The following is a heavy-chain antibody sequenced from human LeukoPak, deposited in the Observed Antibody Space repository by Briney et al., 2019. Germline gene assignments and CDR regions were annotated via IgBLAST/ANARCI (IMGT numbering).Heavy chain of an antibody. V-gene: IGHV3-9*01. J-gene: IGHJ4*02. CDR3: AKDIAGSGSRYFDS. D-gene: IGHD3-10*01. CDR1: GFTFDDYA. Sequence: PGRSLRLSCAASGFTFDDYAMHWVRQAPGKGLEWVSGISWNSGHIGYEDSVKGRFTISRDNAKNSLYLQMNSLRAEDTALYYCAKDIAGSGSRYFDSWGQGTLVTVSS. CDR2: ISWNSGHI.